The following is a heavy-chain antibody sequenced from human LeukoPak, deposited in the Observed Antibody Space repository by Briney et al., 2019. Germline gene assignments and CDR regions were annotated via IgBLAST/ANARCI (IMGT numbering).Heavy chain of an antibody. D-gene: IGHD6-13*01. Sequence: SETLSLTCTVSGYTISSGYFWGWIRQPPGKGLECIGTIYHSGSTYYNPSLKSRVTISVDTSKNQFSLKLNSVTAADTAVYYCARIYSSSWFLNWFDPWGQGTLVTVSS. CDR1: GYTISSGYF. J-gene: IGHJ5*02. CDR2: IYHSGST. V-gene: IGHV4-38-2*02. CDR3: ARIYSSSWFLNWFDP.